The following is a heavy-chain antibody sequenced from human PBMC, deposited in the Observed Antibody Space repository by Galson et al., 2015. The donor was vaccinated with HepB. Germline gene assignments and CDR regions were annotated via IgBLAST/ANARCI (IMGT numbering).Heavy chain of an antibody. D-gene: IGHD2-8*01. CDR3: ARETHAYFDY. Sequence: SLRLSCAASGFTFSSYWMSWVRQVPGKGLEWVANIKRDGGEKYYVDSVKGRFTVSRDNAENSLYLQMNSLRAEDTAVYYCARETHAYFDYWGQGTLVTVSS. CDR1: GFTFSSYW. CDR2: IKRDGGEK. V-gene: IGHV3-7*03. J-gene: IGHJ4*02.